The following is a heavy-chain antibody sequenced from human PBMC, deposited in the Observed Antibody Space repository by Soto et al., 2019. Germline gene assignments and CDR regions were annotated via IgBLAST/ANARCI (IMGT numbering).Heavy chain of an antibody. CDR3: ASRSRGGYDYVFDY. CDR2: IYYSGST. Sequence: PSETLSLTCTVSGGSISSYYWSWIRQPPGKGLEWIGYIYYSGSTNYNPSLKSRVTISVDTSKNQFSLKLSSVTAADTAVYYCASRSRGGYDYVFDYWGQGTLVTVSS. CDR1: GGSISSYY. D-gene: IGHD5-12*01. V-gene: IGHV4-59*08. J-gene: IGHJ4*02.